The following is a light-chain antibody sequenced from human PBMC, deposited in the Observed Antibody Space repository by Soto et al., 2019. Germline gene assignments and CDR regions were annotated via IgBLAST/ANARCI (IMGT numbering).Light chain of an antibody. V-gene: IGLV3-21*03. CDR3: QVWDTNSDHLYV. J-gene: IGLJ1*01. Sequence: SYELTQPPSVSVAPGKTARITCGGNNIGRKSVHWYQQRPGQAPMLVVYDDSDRPSGIPERFSGSNSGNTATLTISRVEAGDEADYFCQVWDTNSDHLYVFGTGTKLTVL. CDR1: NIGRKS. CDR2: DDS.